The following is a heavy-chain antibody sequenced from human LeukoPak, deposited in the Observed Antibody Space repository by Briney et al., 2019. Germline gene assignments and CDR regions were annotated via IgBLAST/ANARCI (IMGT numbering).Heavy chain of an antibody. V-gene: IGHV1-2*02. CDR1: GYTFTGYY. CDR2: INPNSGGT. D-gene: IGHD3-10*01. CDR3: ARDVRSSTLYYGSGSYYDY. Sequence: ASVKVSCKASGYTFTGYYMHWVRQAPGQGLEWMGWINPNSGGTNYAQKFQGRVTMTRDTSISTAYMELSGLRPDDTAVYYCARDVRSSTLYYGSGSYYDYWGQGTLVTVSS. J-gene: IGHJ4*02.